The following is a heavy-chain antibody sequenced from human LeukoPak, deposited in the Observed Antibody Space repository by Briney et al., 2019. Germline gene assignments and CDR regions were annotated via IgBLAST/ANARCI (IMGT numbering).Heavy chain of an antibody. CDR3: ARSYDYVSWAWFDP. J-gene: IGHJ5*02. V-gene: IGHV1-18*01. CDR1: GYTFTTYD. Sequence: ASVKVSCKASGYTFTTYDISWVRQAPGQGLEWMGWISSYNGNTNYAQKLQGRVTMTTDRSTSTAYMELRSLRSDDTALYYCARSYDYVSWAWFDPWGQGTLVTVSS. CDR2: ISSYNGNT. D-gene: IGHD3-16*01.